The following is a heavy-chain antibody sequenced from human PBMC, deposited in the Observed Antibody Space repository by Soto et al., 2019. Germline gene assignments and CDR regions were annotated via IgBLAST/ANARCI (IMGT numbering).Heavy chain of an antibody. Sequence: QAGGSLRLSCAASGFTFSSYGMHWVRQAPGKGLEWVAVISYDGSNKYYADSVKGRFTISRDNSKNTLYLQMNSLRAEDTAVYYCAKDLYYDILTGPAYGMDVWGQGTTVTVSS. CDR2: ISYDGSNK. V-gene: IGHV3-30*18. D-gene: IGHD3-9*01. J-gene: IGHJ6*02. CDR3: AKDLYYDILTGPAYGMDV. CDR1: GFTFSSYG.